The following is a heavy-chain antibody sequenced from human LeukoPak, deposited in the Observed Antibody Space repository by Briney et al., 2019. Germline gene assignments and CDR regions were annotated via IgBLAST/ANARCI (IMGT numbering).Heavy chain of an antibody. Sequence: PSETLSLTCAVYGGSFSGYYWSWIRQPPGKGLEWIGEINHSGSTNYNPSLKSRVTISVDTSKNQFSLKLSSVTAADTAVYYCARLDYYDCRGYYFDYWGQGTLVTVSS. D-gene: IGHD3-22*01. V-gene: IGHV4-34*01. CDR1: GGSFSGYY. J-gene: IGHJ4*02. CDR2: INHSGST. CDR3: ARLDYYDCRGYYFDY.